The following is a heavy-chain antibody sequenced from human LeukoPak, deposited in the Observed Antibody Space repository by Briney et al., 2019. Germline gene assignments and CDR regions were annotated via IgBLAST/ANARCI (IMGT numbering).Heavy chain of an antibody. D-gene: IGHD3-10*01. J-gene: IGHJ4*02. V-gene: IGHV1-69*13. Sequence: GASVKVSCKASGGTFSSYAISWVRQAPGQGLEWMGGIIPIFGTANYAQKFQGRVTITADESTSTAYMELSSLRSGDTAVYYCARGLCYYGSGSYCPLDYWGQGTLVTVSS. CDR3: ARGLCYYGSGSYCPLDY. CDR2: IIPIFGTA. CDR1: GGTFSSYA.